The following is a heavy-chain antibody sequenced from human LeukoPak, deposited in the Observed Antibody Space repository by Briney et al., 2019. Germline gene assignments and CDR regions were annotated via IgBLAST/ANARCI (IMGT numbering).Heavy chain of an antibody. Sequence: ASVKVSCKASGYTFTSYTIHWVRQAPGQRLEWMGWINAGNGNTNYAQKLQGRVTMTTDTSTSTAYMELRSLRSDDTAVYYCARGSVGSGWYLDYWGQGTLVTVSS. CDR2: INAGNGNT. CDR3: ARGSVGSGWYLDY. J-gene: IGHJ4*02. V-gene: IGHV1-3*01. D-gene: IGHD6-19*01. CDR1: GYTFTSYT.